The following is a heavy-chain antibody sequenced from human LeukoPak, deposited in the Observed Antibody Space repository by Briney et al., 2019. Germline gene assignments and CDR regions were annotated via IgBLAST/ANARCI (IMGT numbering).Heavy chain of an antibody. J-gene: IGHJ6*04. CDR1: GFTFNNYW. CDR2: INSDGTGT. D-gene: IGHD2-21*01. Sequence: PGGSLRLSCTASGFTFNNYWMHWVRQAPGKGLVWVSRINSDGTGTTYADSVKGRFTISRDNAKDTLYLQINSLRAEDTAVYYCARDYSFMDVWGKGTTVTVSS. CDR3: ARDYSFMDV. V-gene: IGHV3-74*01.